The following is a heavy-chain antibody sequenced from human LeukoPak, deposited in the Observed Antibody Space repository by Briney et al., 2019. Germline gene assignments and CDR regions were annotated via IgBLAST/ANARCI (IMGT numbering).Heavy chain of an antibody. J-gene: IGHJ5*02. CDR1: GGSFSGSY. CDR3: ARKWGYYDFLIGYKIKNWFAP. V-gene: IGHV4-34*01. CDR2: INHSGST. Sequence: PSETLSLTCAVYGGSFSGSYWSWIRQPPGKGLEWIGEINHSGSTNYNPSLKSRVTISVDTSKNQFSLKLTSVTAADTAVFYCARKWGYYDFLIGYKIKNWFAPWGQEPLVTVS. D-gene: IGHD3-3*01.